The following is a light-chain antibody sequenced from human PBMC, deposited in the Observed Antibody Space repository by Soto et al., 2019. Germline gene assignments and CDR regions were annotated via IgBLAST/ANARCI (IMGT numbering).Light chain of an antibody. J-gene: IGKJ1*01. CDR1: QSVSNNY. CDR2: GAS. CDR3: QQYGSSGT. V-gene: IGKV3-20*01. Sequence: IVFTQFACTVSLSPGERATLSCRASQSVSNNYLAWYQQKPGQAPRLLIYGASNRATGIPDRFSGSGSGTDFTLTISRLEPEDFAVYYCQQYGSSGTFGQGTKVDIK.